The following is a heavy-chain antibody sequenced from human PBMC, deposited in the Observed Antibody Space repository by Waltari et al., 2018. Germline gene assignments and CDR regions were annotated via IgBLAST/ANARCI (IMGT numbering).Heavy chain of an antibody. CDR1: GGSISSYY. CDR2: IYYSGST. Sequence: LTCTVSGGSISSYYWSWIRQPPGKGLEWIGYIYYSGSTSYNPSLKSRVTVSVDTSKNQLSLKLSSVTAADTAVYYCARGGAYCGGDCYPHLDYWGQGTLVTVSS. V-gene: IGHV4-59*01. CDR3: ARGGAYCGGDCYPHLDY. D-gene: IGHD2-21*01. J-gene: IGHJ4*02.